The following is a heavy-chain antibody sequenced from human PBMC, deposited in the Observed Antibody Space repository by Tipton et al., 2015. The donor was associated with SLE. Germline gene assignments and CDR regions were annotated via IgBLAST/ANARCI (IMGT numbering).Heavy chain of an antibody. Sequence: TLSLTCAVYGGSFSGYYWSWIRQPPGKGLEWIGEINHSGSTNYNPSLKSRVTISVDTSKNQFSLKLSSVTAADTAVYYCARVGWGHYSYYGMDVWGQGTTVTVSS. CDR1: GGSFSGYY. J-gene: IGHJ6*02. CDR2: INHSGST. V-gene: IGHV4-34*01. CDR3: ARVGWGHYSYYGMDV. D-gene: IGHD3-16*01.